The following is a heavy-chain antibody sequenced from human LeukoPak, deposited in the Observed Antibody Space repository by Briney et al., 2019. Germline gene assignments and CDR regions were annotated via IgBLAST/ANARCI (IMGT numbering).Heavy chain of an antibody. V-gene: IGHV4-30-4*01. CDR2: IYYSGST. CDR1: GGSISSGDYY. CDR3: ASITMVRGAYAQIDD. Sequence: SQTLSLTRTVSGGSISSGDYYWSWIRQPPGKGLEWIGYIYYSGSTYYNPSLRSRVAMSVDTSKNQFSLKLSSVTAADTAVYYCASITMVRGAYAQIDDWGQGTLVTVSS. D-gene: IGHD3-10*01. J-gene: IGHJ4*02.